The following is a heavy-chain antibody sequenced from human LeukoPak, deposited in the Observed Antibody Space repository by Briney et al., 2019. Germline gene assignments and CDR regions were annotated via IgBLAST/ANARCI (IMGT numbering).Heavy chain of an antibody. CDR2: IKQDGSEK. CDR3: ARSHYDILTGYYNPQSYYYGMDV. Sequence: GGSLRLSCAASGFTFSSYWMSWARQAPGKGLEWVANIKQDGSEKYYVDSVKGRFTISRDNAKNSLYLQMNSLRAEDTAVYYCARSHYDILTGYYNPQSYYYGMDVWGQGTTVTVSS. CDR1: GFTFSSYW. J-gene: IGHJ6*02. D-gene: IGHD3-9*01. V-gene: IGHV3-7*01.